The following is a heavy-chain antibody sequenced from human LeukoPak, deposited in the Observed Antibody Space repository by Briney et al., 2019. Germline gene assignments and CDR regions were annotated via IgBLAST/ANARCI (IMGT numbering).Heavy chain of an antibody. CDR1: GYSFTSYW. J-gene: IGHJ5*02. CDR3: ARGDCSSTSCYENWFDP. CDR2: IYPGDSDT. Sequence: GESLKISCKGSGYSFTSYWIGWVRQMLGKGLEWMGIIYPGDSDTRYSPSFQGQVTISADKSISTAYLQWSSLKASDTAMYYCARGDCSSTSCYENWFDPWGQGTLVTVSS. V-gene: IGHV5-51*01. D-gene: IGHD2-2*01.